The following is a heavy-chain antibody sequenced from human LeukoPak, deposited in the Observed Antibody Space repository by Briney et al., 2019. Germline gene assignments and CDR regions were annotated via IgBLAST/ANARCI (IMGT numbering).Heavy chain of an antibody. V-gene: IGHV1-18*01. CDR2: ISAYNGNT. Sequence: GASVKVSCKASGYTFTSYGISWVRQAPGQGLEWMGWISAYNGNTNYAQKLQGRVTMTTDTSTNTAYMELSSLRSEDTAVYYCATDPGPAAIREATPGSDYWGQGTLVTVSS. CDR1: GYTFTSYG. CDR3: ATDPGPAAIREATPGSDY. D-gene: IGHD2-2*02. J-gene: IGHJ4*02.